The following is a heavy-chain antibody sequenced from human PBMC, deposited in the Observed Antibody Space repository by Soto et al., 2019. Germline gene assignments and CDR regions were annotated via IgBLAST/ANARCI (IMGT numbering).Heavy chain of an antibody. CDR3: ATMKRATLDS. Sequence: QEQVVQSGPAMKEPGSSVKVSCRASGIMSSGYGFSWVRQAPGQGLEWVGRINPTLDSTQYAQNLQGRVSTTVEKSTDTAYWEVTRLRRADTAIYFCATMKRATLDSWGRGTVVTVSS. D-gene: IGHD2-15*01. CDR2: INPTLDST. CDR1: GIMSSGYG. V-gene: IGHV1-69*09. J-gene: IGHJ4*02.